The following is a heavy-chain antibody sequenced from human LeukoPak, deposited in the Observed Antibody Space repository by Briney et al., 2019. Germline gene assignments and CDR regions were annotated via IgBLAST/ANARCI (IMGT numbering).Heavy chain of an antibody. D-gene: IGHD3-9*01. CDR3: ARGLRGFDSSSPFDY. J-gene: IGHJ4*02. Sequence: PSETLSLTCTVSGGSISSYYWSWIRQPPGRGLEWIGYIYYSGTNYNPSLKSRVTISVDTPKNQFSLKLSSVTAADTAVYHCARGLRGFDSSSPFDYWGQGTLVTVSS. V-gene: IGHV4-59*01. CDR2: IYYSGT. CDR1: GGSISSYY.